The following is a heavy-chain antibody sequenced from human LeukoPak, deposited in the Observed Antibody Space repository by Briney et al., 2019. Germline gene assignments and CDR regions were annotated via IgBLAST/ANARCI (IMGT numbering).Heavy chain of an antibody. CDR3: ARDATKRTAVPAAMGPIYYYYGMDV. CDR2: ISAYNGNT. Sequence: GASVTVSFKASGYTFTIYGISWGRQAPGQGGEWMGWISAYNGNTNYSQKLQGRGTITTDTTTSTAYMELRSVRDGDTAVYYCARDATKRTAVPAAMGPIYYYYGMDVWGQGTTVTVSS. CDR1: GYTFTIYG. D-gene: IGHD2-2*01. J-gene: IGHJ6*02. V-gene: IGHV1-18*01.